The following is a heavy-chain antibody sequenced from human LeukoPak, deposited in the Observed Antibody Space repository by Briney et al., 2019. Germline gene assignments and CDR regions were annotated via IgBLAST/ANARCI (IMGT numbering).Heavy chain of an antibody. CDR3: ARDRLQMLDY. J-gene: IGHJ4*02. D-gene: IGHD5-24*01. V-gene: IGHV3-48*01. CDR1: GFTFSSYS. CDR2: ISSSSSNI. Sequence: GGSLRLSCAASGFTFSSYSMNWVRQAPGKGLEWVSYISSSSSNIYYADSVKGRFTISRDNAKNSLYMQMNSLRAEDTAVYYCARDRLQMLDYWSQGTLVTVSS.